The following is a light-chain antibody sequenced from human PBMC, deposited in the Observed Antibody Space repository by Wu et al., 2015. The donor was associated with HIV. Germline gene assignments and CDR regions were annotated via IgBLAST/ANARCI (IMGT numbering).Light chain of an antibody. CDR2: DAS. CDR1: QNINNF. CDR3: QQRSDWPLS. J-gene: IGKJ4*01. Sequence: EIVLTQSPATLSLSPGERATLSCRASQNINNFLAWYQQKPGQAPRLIISDASNRATDVPARFSGSGSGTDFTLTISSLEPEDFVVYYCQQRSDWPLSFGGGTKVEIK. V-gene: IGKV3-11*01.